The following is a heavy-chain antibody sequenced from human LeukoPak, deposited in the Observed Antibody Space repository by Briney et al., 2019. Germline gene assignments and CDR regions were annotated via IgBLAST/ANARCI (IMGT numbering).Heavy chain of an antibody. J-gene: IGHJ5*02. CDR2: IYWDDDK. CDR1: GFSLSTSGVG. Sequence: SGPTLLKPTQTLTLTCTFSGFSLSTSGVGVGWIRQPPGKALEWLALIYWDDDKRYSPSLKSRLTITKDTSKNQVVLTMTNMDPVGTATYYCAHSMAVAGFNWFDPWGQGTLVTVSS. CDR3: AHSMAVAGFNWFDP. D-gene: IGHD6-19*01. V-gene: IGHV2-5*02.